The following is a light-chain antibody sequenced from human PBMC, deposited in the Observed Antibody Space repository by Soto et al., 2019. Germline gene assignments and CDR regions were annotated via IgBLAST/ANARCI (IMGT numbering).Light chain of an antibody. CDR3: QQSYSTLFT. CDR1: QSISNY. J-gene: IGKJ3*01. Sequence: DIQMTQSPSSLFASVGDRVTISCRASQSISNYLNWYQQKPGKAPKLLIYAASSLQSGVPSRFSGSGSGTDFTLTISSLQPEDFATYYCQQSYSTLFTFGPGTKVDFK. V-gene: IGKV1-39*01. CDR2: AAS.